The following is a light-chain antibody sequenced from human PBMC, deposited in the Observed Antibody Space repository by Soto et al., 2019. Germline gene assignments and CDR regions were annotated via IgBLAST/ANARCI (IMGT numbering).Light chain of an antibody. CDR2: AAS. J-gene: IGKJ5*01. CDR3: QQRSNWPPT. V-gene: IGKV3-11*01. CDR1: QSVSSY. Sequence: EIVLTQSPATLSLTPGERAILSCRASQSVSSYLAWYQQKPGQAPRLLIYAASNRATGIPARFSGSGSRTDFTLTISSLEPEDFAVYYCQQRSNWPPTFGQGTRLEIK.